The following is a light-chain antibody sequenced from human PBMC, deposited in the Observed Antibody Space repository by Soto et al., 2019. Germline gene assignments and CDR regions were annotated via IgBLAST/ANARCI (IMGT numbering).Light chain of an antibody. V-gene: IGKV1-39*01. Sequence: DIQMTQSPSSLSASVGDRVTITCRASQSISRYLNWYQQKPGKAPKLLIYAASSLQSGVPSRFSGSGSGTDFTLIISSLQPEDFATYYYQPRYSVPFTFGPGTKVDIK. CDR3: QPRYSVPFT. CDR1: QSISRY. CDR2: AAS. J-gene: IGKJ3*01.